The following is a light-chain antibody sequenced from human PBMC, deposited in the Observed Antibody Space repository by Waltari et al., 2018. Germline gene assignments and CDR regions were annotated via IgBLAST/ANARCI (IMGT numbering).Light chain of an antibody. V-gene: IGLV3-1*01. CDR1: HLGDQY. J-gene: IGLJ2*01. Sequence: SYELTQAPSVTVSPGETARLTCSGDHLGDQYVSWYQQKAGQSPVLVVYQDSKRPSGIPERVAGSNSGNTAILTISGTQTMDEADYYGQAWDNSFVIFGAGAKLTVL. CDR2: QDS. CDR3: QAWDNSFVI.